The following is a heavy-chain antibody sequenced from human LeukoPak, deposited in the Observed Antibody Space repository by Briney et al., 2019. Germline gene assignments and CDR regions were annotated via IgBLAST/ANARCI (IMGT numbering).Heavy chain of an antibody. CDR2: IYYSGST. D-gene: IGHD4-17*01. V-gene: IGHV4-31*03. Sequence: PSQTLSLTCTVSGGSISSGGYYWSWIRQHPGKGLEWIGYIYYSGSTYYNPSLKSRVTISVDTPKNQFSLKLSSVTAADTAVYYCARVPSYYGDYEDDAFDIWGQGTMVTVSS. J-gene: IGHJ3*02. CDR1: GGSISSGGYY. CDR3: ARVPSYYGDYEDDAFDI.